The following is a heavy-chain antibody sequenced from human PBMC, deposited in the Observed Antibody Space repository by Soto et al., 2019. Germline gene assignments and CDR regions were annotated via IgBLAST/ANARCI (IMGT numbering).Heavy chain of an antibody. D-gene: IGHD3-9*01. J-gene: IGHJ5*02. Sequence: TLSLPCVVSGAYLSGAYSYWFWIRKPPGKGLEWIGYIAYSGDTYYNPSLRRRLTISADRSENKFSLTLNSVTAADTAVYFCARDFERSAIGPWGQGPSVTVSS. V-gene: IGHV4-31*11. CDR2: IAYSGDT. CDR3: ARDFERSAIGP. CDR1: GAYLSGAYSY.